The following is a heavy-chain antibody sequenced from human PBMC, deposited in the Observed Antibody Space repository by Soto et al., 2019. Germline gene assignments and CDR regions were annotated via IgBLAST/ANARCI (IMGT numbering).Heavy chain of an antibody. J-gene: IGHJ5*02. D-gene: IGHD6-19*01. CDR1: GGTFSSYA. CDR3: ARVGRPRYSSGWYWFDP. V-gene: IGHV1-69*06. CDR2: IIPIFGTA. Sequence: GASVKVSCKASGGTFSSYAISWVRQAPGQGPEWMGGIIPIFGTANYAQKFQGRVTITADKSTSTAYMELSSLRSEDTAVYYCARVGRPRYSSGWYWFDPWGQGTLVTVSS.